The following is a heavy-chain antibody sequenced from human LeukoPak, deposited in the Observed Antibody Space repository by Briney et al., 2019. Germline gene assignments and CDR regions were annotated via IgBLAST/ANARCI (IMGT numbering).Heavy chain of an antibody. CDR3: ASLWSGYYPFDY. J-gene: IGHJ4*02. Sequence: ASVKVSCKASGYTFTGYYMHWVRQAPGQGLEWMGWINPNSGGTNYAQKFQGRVTMTRDTSISTAYMELSRLRSGDTAVYYCASLWSGYYPFDYWGQGTLVTVSS. CDR2: INPNSGGT. D-gene: IGHD3-3*01. CDR1: GYTFTGYY. V-gene: IGHV1-2*02.